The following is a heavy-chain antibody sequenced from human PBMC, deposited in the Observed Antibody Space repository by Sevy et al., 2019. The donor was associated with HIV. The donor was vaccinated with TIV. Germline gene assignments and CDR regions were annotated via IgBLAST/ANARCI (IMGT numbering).Heavy chain of an antibody. J-gene: IGHJ4*01. D-gene: IGHD3-16*01. CDR3: ARDVGGGYFDY. CDR1: GFTFNNFW. CDR2: IKPDGSES. Sequence: GGSLRLSCVASGFTFNNFWMAWVRQAPGKGLEGFANIKPDGSESNHVGSVKGRFTISRDNAKNSLYLQMNSLKAEDTAVYYCARDVGGGYFDYWGQGTLVTVSS. V-gene: IGHV3-7*03.